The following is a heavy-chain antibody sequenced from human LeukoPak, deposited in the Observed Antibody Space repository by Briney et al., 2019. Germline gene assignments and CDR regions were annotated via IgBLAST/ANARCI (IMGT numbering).Heavy chain of an antibody. V-gene: IGHV1-2*02. D-gene: IGHD6-6*01. CDR3: ARVTSVAARQFFHY. CDR1: GYTFTGYF. CDR2: INPNSGGT. Sequence: ASVKVSCKASGYTFTGYFIHWVRQAPGQGLDWMGWINPNSGGTNYAQKFQGRVTMTRDTSISTAYMELSRLRSDDTAVYYCARVTSVAARQFFHYWGQGTLVTVSS. J-gene: IGHJ1*01.